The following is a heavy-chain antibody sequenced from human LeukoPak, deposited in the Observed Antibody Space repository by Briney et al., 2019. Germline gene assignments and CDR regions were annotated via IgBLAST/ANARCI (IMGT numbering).Heavy chain of an antibody. CDR1: GFTFSSYA. J-gene: IGHJ4*02. Sequence: GGSLRLSCAASGFTFSSYAMSWVRQAPGKGLEWVSAISGSGGSTYYADSVKGRFTIYRDNSKNTLYLQMNSLRAEDTAVYYCAKDAGDYVWGSYRYFPYWGQGTLVTVSS. CDR2: ISGSGGST. D-gene: IGHD3-16*02. CDR3: AKDAGDYVWGSYRYFPY. V-gene: IGHV3-23*01.